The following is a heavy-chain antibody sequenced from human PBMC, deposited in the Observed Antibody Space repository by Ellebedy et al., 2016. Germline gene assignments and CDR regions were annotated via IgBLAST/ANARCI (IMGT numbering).Heavy chain of an antibody. J-gene: IGHJ4*02. CDR3: AREGDSSGHAGDFEH. Sequence: GGSLRLXXAASGFTFNVAGMTWVRQAPGKGLEWVAVLGSDLAVNYADSVRGRFTVSRDNSRNTMYLQMNTLRIEDTAFYYCAREGDSSGHAGDFEHWGQGTLVTVSS. D-gene: IGHD3-22*01. CDR2: LGSDLAV. CDR1: GFTFNVAG. V-gene: IGHV3-30-3*01.